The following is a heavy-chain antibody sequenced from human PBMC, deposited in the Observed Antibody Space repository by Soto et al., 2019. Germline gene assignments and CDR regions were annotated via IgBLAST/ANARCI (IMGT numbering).Heavy chain of an antibody. CDR3: ARDPVVAGNPVDHYYGMDV. V-gene: IGHV3-74*01. J-gene: IGHJ6*02. CDR2: INSDGSST. D-gene: IGHD2-15*01. Sequence: GGALRLSCAASGFTFSSYWMHWVRQAPGKGLVWVSRINSDGSSTSYADSGKGRFTISRDNAKNTLYLQMNSLRAEDTAVYYCARDPVVAGNPVDHYYGMDVWGQGTTVTVSS. CDR1: GFTFSSYW.